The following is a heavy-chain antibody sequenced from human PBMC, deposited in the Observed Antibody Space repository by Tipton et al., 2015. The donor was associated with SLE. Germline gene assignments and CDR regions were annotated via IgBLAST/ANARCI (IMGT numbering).Heavy chain of an antibody. CDR1: GFTFRNFW. J-gene: IGHJ3*01. D-gene: IGHD1-26*01. CDR2: VTGDGSDT. CDR3: ARGGLDHAFDV. Sequence: SLRLSCTVSGFTFRNFWMHWVRQGPGKGLVWVARVTGDGSDTIYADSVKGRFTISRDNAKNTLYLHLSSLRAEDTAVYYCARGGLDHAFDVWGQGTTVTVSA. V-gene: IGHV3-74*01.